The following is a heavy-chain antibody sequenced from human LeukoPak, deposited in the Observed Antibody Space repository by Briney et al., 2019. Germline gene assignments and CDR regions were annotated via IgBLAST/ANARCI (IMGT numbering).Heavy chain of an antibody. CDR3: ARDRGEYSYGYLDY. V-gene: IGHV4-4*07. Sequence: SETLSLTCTVSGVSISSYYWSWIRQPAGKGLEWIGRIYTSGSSNYNPSLKSRVTMSVDTSKNQFSLRLSSVTAADTAVYYCARDRGEYSYGYLDYWGQGALVTVSS. CDR1: GVSISSYY. J-gene: IGHJ4*02. D-gene: IGHD5-18*01. CDR2: IYTSGSS.